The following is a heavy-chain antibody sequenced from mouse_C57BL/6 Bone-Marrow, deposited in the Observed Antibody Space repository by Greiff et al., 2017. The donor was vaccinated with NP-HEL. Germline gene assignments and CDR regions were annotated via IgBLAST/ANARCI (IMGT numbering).Heavy chain of an antibody. D-gene: IGHD1-1*01. J-gene: IGHJ1*03. CDR3: ARNLLLRYYYWYFDV. CDR2: IYPGSGST. Sequence: QVQLQQPGAELVKPGASVKMSCKASGYTFTSYWITWVKQRPGQGLEWIGDIYPGSGSTNYNEKFKSKATLTVDTSSSTAYMQLSSLTSEDSAVYYCARNLLLRYYYWYFDVWGTGTTVTVSS. CDR1: GYTFTSYW. V-gene: IGHV1-55*01.